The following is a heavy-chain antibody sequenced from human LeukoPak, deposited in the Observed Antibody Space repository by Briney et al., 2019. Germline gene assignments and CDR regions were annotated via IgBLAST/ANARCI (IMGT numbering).Heavy chain of an antibody. D-gene: IGHD3-10*01. V-gene: IGHV5-51*01. CDR1: GYSFTSYW. CDR3: ARQYGLGYYYYGMDV. CDR2: IYPGDSDT. J-gene: IGHJ6*02. Sequence: GESLKISCKGSGYSFTSYWIGWVRQMPGKGLEWMGIIYPGDSDTRYSPSFQGQVTISADKSISTAYLQWSSLKASDTAMYYCARQYGLGYYYYGMDVWGQGTTVTVSS.